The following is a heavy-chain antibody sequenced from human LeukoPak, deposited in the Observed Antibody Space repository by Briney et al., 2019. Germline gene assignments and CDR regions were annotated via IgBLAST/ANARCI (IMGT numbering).Heavy chain of an antibody. D-gene: IGHD5-18*01. CDR1: GFTFSNYW. J-gene: IGHJ4*02. CDR2: IKSDGTYI. Sequence: PGGSLRLSCAASGFTFSNYWMHWVRQAPGKGLVWVSRIKSDGTYITYADSVKGRFTIPRDNAKNTLYLQMNSLRAEDTAVYYCARDSSYGYDYWGQGTLVTVSS. V-gene: IGHV3-74*01. CDR3: ARDSSYGYDY.